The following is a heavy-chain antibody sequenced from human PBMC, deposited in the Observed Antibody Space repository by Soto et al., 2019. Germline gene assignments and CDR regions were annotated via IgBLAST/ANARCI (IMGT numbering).Heavy chain of an antibody. CDR3: AKDMGSGGILNLRNYYGMDV. D-gene: IGHD6-19*01. CDR1: GFTFSSYG. V-gene: IGHV3-30*18. CDR2: ISYDGSNK. J-gene: IGHJ6*02. Sequence: QVQLVESGGGVVQPGRSLRLSCAASGFTFSSYGMHWVRQAPGKGLEWVAVISYDGSNKYYADSVKGRFTISRDNSKNPLVLRMNGLRAEDTAVYYCAKDMGSGGILNLRNYYGMDVWGQGTTVTVSS.